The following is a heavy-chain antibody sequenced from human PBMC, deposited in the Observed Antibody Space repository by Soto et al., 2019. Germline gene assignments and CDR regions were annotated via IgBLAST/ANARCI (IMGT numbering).Heavy chain of an antibody. V-gene: IGHV3-74*01. J-gene: IGHJ4*02. CDR1: GFTLNTHW. Sequence: GGSLRLSCTASGFTLNTHWMHWVRQAPGKGLVWVSRIYFDGITTNYADSVKGRLTVSRDNAKNTVYLHVNTLRDEDTAVYYCARGGAMGVDYWGQGTLVTVSS. CDR3: ARGGAMGVDY. D-gene: IGHD1-26*01. CDR2: IYFDGITT.